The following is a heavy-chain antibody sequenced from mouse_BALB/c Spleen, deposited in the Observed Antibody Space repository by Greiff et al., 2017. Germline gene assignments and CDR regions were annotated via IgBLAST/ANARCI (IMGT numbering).Heavy chain of an antibody. CDR1: GYTFTSYW. Sequence: QVHVKQSGAELAKPGASVKMSCKASGYTFTSYWMHWVKQRPGQGLEWIGYINPSTGYTEYNQKFKDKATLTADKSSSTAYMQLSSLTSEDSAVYYCARPRLTTVVDAMDYWGQGTSVTVSS. J-gene: IGHJ4*01. D-gene: IGHD1-1*01. CDR3: ARPRLTTVVDAMDY. V-gene: IGHV1-7*01. CDR2: INPSTGYT.